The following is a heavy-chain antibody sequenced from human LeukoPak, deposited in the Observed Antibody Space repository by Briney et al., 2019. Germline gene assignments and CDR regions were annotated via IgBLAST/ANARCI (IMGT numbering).Heavy chain of an antibody. CDR3: ARDTSSGWYWYYYYYGMDV. Sequence: ASVKVSCKASGYTFTSYDINWVRLATGQGLEWMGWMNPNSGNTGYAQKFQGRVTMTRNTSISTAYMELSSLRSEDTAVYYCARDTSSGWYWYYYYYGMDVWGQGTTVTVSS. CDR1: GYTFTSYD. V-gene: IGHV1-8*01. CDR2: MNPNSGNT. D-gene: IGHD6-19*01. J-gene: IGHJ6*02.